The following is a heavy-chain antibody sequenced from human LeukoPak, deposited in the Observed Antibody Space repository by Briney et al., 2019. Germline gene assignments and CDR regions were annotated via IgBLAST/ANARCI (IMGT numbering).Heavy chain of an antibody. CDR2: IWYDGSNK. CDR1: GFTFSSYG. D-gene: IGHD5-18*01. Sequence: PGRSLRLSCAASGFTFSSYGMHWVRQAPGKGLEWVAVIWYDGSNKYYADSVKRRFTISRDNSKNTLYLQMNSLRAEDTAVYYCARVGRWGAAMEFFDYWGQGTLVTVSS. V-gene: IGHV3-33*01. CDR3: ARVGRWGAAMEFFDY. J-gene: IGHJ4*02.